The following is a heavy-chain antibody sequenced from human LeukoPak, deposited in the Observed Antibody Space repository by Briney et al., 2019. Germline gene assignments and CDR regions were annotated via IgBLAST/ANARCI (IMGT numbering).Heavy chain of an antibody. CDR1: GFTFSDYY. CDR2: ISSTGSPI. CDR3: ARVGINDYGDYVDYYFGY. D-gene: IGHD4-17*01. V-gene: IGHV3-11*01. J-gene: IGHJ4*02. Sequence: GGSLRLSCAASGFTFSDYYMSWIRQAPGKGLEWVSYISSTGSPIYYADSVKGRFTISRDNAKNSLYLQMNSLRAEDTAVYYCARVGINDYGDYVDYYFGYWGQGTLVTVSS.